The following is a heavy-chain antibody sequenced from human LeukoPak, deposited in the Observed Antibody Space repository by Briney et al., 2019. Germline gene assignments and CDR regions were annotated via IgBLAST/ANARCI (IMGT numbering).Heavy chain of an antibody. CDR2: IYYSGST. D-gene: IGHD6-19*01. Sequence: SETLSLTCTVSGGSISSYYWSWIRQPPGKGLEWIGYIYYSGSTNYNPSLKSRVTISVDTSKNQFSLKLSSVTAADTAVYYCARVGTDSSGWYEGDYWGQGTLVTVSS. CDR1: GGSISSYY. V-gene: IGHV4-59*01. J-gene: IGHJ4*02. CDR3: ARVGTDSSGWYEGDY.